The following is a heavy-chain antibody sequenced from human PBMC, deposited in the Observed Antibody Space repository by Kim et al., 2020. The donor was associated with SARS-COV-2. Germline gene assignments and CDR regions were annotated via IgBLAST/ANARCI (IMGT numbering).Heavy chain of an antibody. Sequence: SETLSLTCTVSGGSISSSSYYWGWIRQPPGKGLEWIGSIYYSGSTYYNPSLKSRVTISVDTSKNQFSLKLSSVTAADTAVYYCARGGGGVVVPAAIGFYDWFDPWGQGALVTVSS. V-gene: IGHV4-39*07. CDR2: IYYSGST. CDR3: ARGGGGVVVPAAIGFYDWFDP. J-gene: IGHJ5*02. D-gene: IGHD2-2*01. CDR1: GGSISSSSYY.